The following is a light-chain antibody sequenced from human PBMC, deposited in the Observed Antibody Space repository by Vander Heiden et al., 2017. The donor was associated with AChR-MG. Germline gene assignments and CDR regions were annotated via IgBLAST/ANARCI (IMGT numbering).Light chain of an antibody. J-gene: IGLJ2*01. CDR3: QAWDSSTVV. Sequence: SYELTQQPPVSESPGQTVSITCSGDNLGSKNACWYQQKPGQSPVLVIYHDTKRPPGIPERFSGSNSGNTATLTISGTQAMDEADYYCQAWDSSTVVFGGGTKLTVL. V-gene: IGLV3-1*01. CDR2: HDT. CDR1: NLGSKN.